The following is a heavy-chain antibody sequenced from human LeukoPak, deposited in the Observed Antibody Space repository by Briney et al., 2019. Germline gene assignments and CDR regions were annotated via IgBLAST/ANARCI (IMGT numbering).Heavy chain of an antibody. Sequence: PSETLSLTCTVSGGSISSKSYYWSWIRQPAGKGLEWIGRIYASGSIEYNPSLKSRVTISRDTSKNEFSLNLSSVTAADTAVYHCARDSPPAYCSGGSCYFDSWGQGTLVTVSS. CDR1: GGSISSKSYY. J-gene: IGHJ4*02. D-gene: IGHD2-15*01. V-gene: IGHV4-61*02. CDR2: IYASGSI. CDR3: ARDSPPAYCSGGSCYFDS.